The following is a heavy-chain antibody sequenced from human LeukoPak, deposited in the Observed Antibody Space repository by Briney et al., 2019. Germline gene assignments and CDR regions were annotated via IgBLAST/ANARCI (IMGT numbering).Heavy chain of an antibody. CDR3: TRALRIIGDAFDV. Sequence: PGRSLRLSCTASGFTFGDYPMSWFRQAPGKGLEWVAFIRTSAYGETTEDAASVRGRFTISRDDSESIAYLQMNSLKTEDTAVYYCTRALRIIGDAFDVWGQGTMVAVSS. CDR1: GFTFGDYP. V-gene: IGHV3-49*03. D-gene: IGHD3-3*01. CDR2: IRTSAYGETT. J-gene: IGHJ3*01.